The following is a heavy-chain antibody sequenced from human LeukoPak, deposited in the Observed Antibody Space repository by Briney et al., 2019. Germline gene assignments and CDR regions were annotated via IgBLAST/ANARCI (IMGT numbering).Heavy chain of an antibody. CDR2: IYSDGSST. J-gene: IGHJ4*02. D-gene: IGHD6-19*01. CDR3: ARESVAVDS. CDR1: GFTFSRFW. Sequence: GGSLRLSCAASGFTFSRFWMHWVRQAPGKGLVWVSRIYSDGSSTSYADSVKGRFTISRDNTKNTLYLQMNSLRADDTAVYYCARESVAVDSWGQGTLVTDPS. V-gene: IGHV3-74*01.